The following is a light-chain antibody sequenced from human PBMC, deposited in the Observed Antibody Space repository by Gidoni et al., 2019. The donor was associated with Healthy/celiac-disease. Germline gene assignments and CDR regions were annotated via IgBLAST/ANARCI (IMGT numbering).Light chain of an antibody. CDR2: QDS. J-gene: IGLJ2*01. Sequence: LTQPPSASVSPGQTDSITCSGDKLGDKYACWYQQKPGQSPVLVIYQDSKRPSGIHERFSGSNSGNTATLTISGTQAMDEADYYCQAWDSSTYVVFGGGTKLTVL. V-gene: IGLV3-1*01. CDR1: KLGDKY. CDR3: QAWDSSTYVV.